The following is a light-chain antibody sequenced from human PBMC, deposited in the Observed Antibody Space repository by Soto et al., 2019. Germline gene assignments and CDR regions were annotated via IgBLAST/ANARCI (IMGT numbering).Light chain of an antibody. CDR1: QSVSSNF. J-gene: IGKJ1*01. Sequence: EIVLTQSPGTLSLSPGDRATLSCRASQSVSSNFLAWYQQKPGQAPRLLIYGASIMATGIPDRFIGSGSGTDFTLTIRRLEPEDFAMYFCHQYGSSPRTFGQGTKVEIK. CDR3: HQYGSSPRT. CDR2: GAS. V-gene: IGKV3-20*01.